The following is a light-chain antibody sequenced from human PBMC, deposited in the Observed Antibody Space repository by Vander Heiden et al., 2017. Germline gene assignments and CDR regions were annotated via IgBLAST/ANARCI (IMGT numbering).Light chain of an antibody. CDR1: VVSKQY. CDR2: KAT. V-gene: IGLV3-25*03. CDR3: QSADSGATDVV. J-gene: IGLJ2*01. Sequence: SYPLTHPPSVSVSPGKTARTPCPAAVVSKQYIHWYPQTSSHAPLSLILKATERPSGSSERFSGATSGTTVTLTITGVQSEDEADYYCQSADSGATDVVFGGGTKLTVL.